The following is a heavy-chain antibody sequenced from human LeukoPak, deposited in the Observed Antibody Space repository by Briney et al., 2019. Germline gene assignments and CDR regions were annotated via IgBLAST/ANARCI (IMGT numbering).Heavy chain of an antibody. V-gene: IGHV4-34*01. J-gene: IGHJ4*02. CDR1: GGSFSGYY. CDR3: AGGTGYGINYFDY. CDR2: INHSGST. Sequence: SETLSLTCAVYGGSFSGYYWSWIRQPPGKGLEWIGEINHSGSTNYNPSLKSRVTISVDTSKNQFSLKLSSVTAADTAVCYCAGGTGYGINYFDYWGQGTLVTVSS. D-gene: IGHD3/OR15-3a*01.